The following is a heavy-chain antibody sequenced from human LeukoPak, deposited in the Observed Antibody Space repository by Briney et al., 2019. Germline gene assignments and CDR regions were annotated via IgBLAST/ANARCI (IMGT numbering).Heavy chain of an antibody. CDR3: AREVWAAGTGNY. Sequence: GGSLRLSCAASGFTFSSYSMNWVRQAPGKGLEWVSSISSSSSYIYYADSVKGRFTISRDNAKNSLYLQMNSLRAEDTAVYYCAREVWAAGTGNYWGQGTLVTVSS. J-gene: IGHJ4*02. CDR2: ISSSSSYI. CDR1: GFTFSSYS. D-gene: IGHD6-13*01. V-gene: IGHV3-21*01.